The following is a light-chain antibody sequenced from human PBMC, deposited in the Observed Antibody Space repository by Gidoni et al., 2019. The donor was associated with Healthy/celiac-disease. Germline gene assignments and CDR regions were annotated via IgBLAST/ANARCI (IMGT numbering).Light chain of an antibody. Sequence: QSVLTQPPPVSGAPGQRVTISCTGRSSNIGAGYAVHWYQQLPGTAPKLLIYGNSNRPSGVPDRFSGSKSGTSASLAITGLQAEDEADYYCQSYDSSLSGYVVFGGGTKLTVL. CDR2: GNS. J-gene: IGLJ2*01. CDR1: SSNIGAGYA. V-gene: IGLV1-40*01. CDR3: QSYDSSLSGYVV.